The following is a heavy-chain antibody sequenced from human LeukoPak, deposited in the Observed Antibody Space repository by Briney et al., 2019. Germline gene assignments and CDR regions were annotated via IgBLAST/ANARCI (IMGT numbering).Heavy chain of an antibody. CDR3: ARAPPGYCSGGSCYEDY. CDR2: ISSSSSYI. CDR1: GFTFSSYS. V-gene: IGHV3-21*01. D-gene: IGHD2-15*01. Sequence: GGSLRLSCAASGFTFSSYSMNWVRQAPGKGLEWVSSISSSSSYIYYADSVKDRLTISRDNAKNSLYLQMNSLRAEDTAVYYCARAPPGYCSGGSCYEDYWGQGTLVTVSS. J-gene: IGHJ4*02.